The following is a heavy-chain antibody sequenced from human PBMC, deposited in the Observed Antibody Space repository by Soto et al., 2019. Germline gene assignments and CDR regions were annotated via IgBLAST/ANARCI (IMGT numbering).Heavy chain of an antibody. CDR2: IYYSGST. Sequence: SETLSLTCTVSGGSISSYYWSWIRQPPGKGLEWIGYIYYSGSTNYNPSLKSRVTISVDTSKNQFSLKLSSVTAADTAVYYCARFALRGYDYWGQGTLVTVSS. CDR1: GGSISSYY. CDR3: ARFALRGYDY. J-gene: IGHJ4*02. D-gene: IGHD4-17*01. V-gene: IGHV4-59*01.